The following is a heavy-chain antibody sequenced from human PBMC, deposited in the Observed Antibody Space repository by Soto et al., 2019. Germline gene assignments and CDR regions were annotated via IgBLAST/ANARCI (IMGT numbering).Heavy chain of an antibody. CDR2: ISAYNGNT. D-gene: IGHD6-19*01. V-gene: IGHV1-18*01. Sequence: ASVKVSCKASGYTFNSYGVSWVRQAPGEGLEWMGWISAYNGNTKYSQNLQGRVTMTIDTTTSSAYLKLSSVTAADTAVYYCARYPAVYCCGWVSRRDMFDSWGQGTLVTVSS. J-gene: IGHJ5*01. CDR3: ARYPAVYCCGWVSRRDMFDS. CDR1: GYTFNSYG.